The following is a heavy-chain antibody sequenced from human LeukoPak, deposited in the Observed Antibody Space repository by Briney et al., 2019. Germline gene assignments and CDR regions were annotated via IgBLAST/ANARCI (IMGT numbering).Heavy chain of an antibody. V-gene: IGHV4-38-2*02. CDR1: GYSISSGYY. D-gene: IGHD4-11*01. CDR3: AIAYTATFDY. J-gene: IGHJ4*02. CDR2: IYHSGST. Sequence: SETLSLTCTVSGYSISSGYYWGWIRQPPGKGLEGIGSIYHSGSTYYNPSLKSRVTISVDTAKNQFSLKLSSVTAADTAVYYCAIAYTATFDYWGQGTLVTVSS.